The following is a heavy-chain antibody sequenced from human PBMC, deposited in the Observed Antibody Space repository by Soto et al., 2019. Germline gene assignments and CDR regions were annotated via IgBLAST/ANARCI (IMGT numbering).Heavy chain of an antibody. J-gene: IGHJ5*02. V-gene: IGHV1-46*03. Sequence: QVQLVQSGAEVKKPGASVKVSCKASGYSFTSHYMHRVRQAPGQGLEWMGTINPGGTTTSYAQKFQGRVTMTRDTSTSTVYMELSSLTSEDTAVYYCARGQSWQELVWWFDPWGQGTLVTVSS. CDR1: GYSFTSHY. D-gene: IGHD6-13*01. CDR2: INPGGTTT. CDR3: ARGQSWQELVWWFDP.